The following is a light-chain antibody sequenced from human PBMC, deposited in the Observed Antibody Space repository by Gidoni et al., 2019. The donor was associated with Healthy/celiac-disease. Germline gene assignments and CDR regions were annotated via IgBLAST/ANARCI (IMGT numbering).Light chain of an antibody. CDR2: EDN. Sequence: NFMLTQPHSVSESPGKTVTISCTRSSGSIASNYVQWYQQRPGSSPTTVLYEDNQRPSGVPDRFSGSIDSSSISASLTISGLKTEDEADYYCQSYDSSNYVFGTGTKVTVL. CDR1: SGSIASNY. J-gene: IGLJ1*01. CDR3: QSYDSSNYV. V-gene: IGLV6-57*01.